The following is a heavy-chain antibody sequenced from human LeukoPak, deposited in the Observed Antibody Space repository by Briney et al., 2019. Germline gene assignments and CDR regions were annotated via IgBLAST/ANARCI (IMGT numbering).Heavy chain of an antibody. V-gene: IGHV4-34*01. CDR2: INHSGST. J-gene: IGHJ4*02. CDR3: ARVIYNTYTNNWRFDY. CDR1: GGSFSGYY. Sequence: SETLSLTCAVYGGSFSGYYWSWIRQPPGKGLEWIGEINHSGSTNYNPSLKSRVTISVDTSKNQFSLKLSSVTAADTALYYCARVIYNTYTNNWRFDYWGQGTLVTVSS. D-gene: IGHD1-1*01.